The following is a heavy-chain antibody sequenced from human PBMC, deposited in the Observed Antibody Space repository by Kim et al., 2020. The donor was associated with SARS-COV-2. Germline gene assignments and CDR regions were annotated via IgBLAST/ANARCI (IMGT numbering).Heavy chain of an antibody. CDR3: ARESGGEYCSGGSCYQNDY. D-gene: IGHD2-15*01. CDR2: INPSGGST. V-gene: IGHV1-46*01. J-gene: IGHJ4*02. Sequence: ASVKVSCKASGYTFTSYYMHWVRQAPGQGLEWMGIINPSGGSTSYAQKFQGRVTMTRDTSTSTVYMELSSLRSEDTAVYYCARESGGEYCSGGSCYQNDYWGQGTLVTVSS. CDR1: GYTFTSYY.